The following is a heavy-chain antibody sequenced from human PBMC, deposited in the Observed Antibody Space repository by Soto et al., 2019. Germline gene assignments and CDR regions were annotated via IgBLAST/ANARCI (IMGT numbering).Heavy chain of an antibody. CDR1: GFTFSSYS. CDR3: ARGYCSGGSCPEFDY. J-gene: IGHJ4*02. Sequence: EVQLVESGGGLVQPGGSLRLSCAASGFTFSSYSMHWVRKAPGKGLEWVSYISSSSYTIYYADSVKGRFTISRDNAKNSLHLQMNNLRDEDTAVYYCARGYCSGGSCPEFDYWGQGTLVTVSS. V-gene: IGHV3-48*02. CDR2: ISSSSYTI. D-gene: IGHD2-15*01.